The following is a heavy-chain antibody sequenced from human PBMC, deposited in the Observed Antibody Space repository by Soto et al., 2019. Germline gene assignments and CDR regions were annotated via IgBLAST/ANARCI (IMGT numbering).Heavy chain of an antibody. J-gene: IGHJ6*03. CDR1: GFTFSSYG. CDR3: AKDPEFLEWLWRDYYMDV. CDR2: ISYDGSNK. Sequence: QVQLVESGGGVVQPGRSLRLSCAASGFTFSSYGMHWVRQAPGKGLAWVAVISYDGSNKYYADSVKGRFTISRDNSKNRLYLQMNSMRTEDTAVYYCAKDPEFLEWLWRDYYMDVWGKGTTVTVSS. V-gene: IGHV3-30*18. D-gene: IGHD3-3*01.